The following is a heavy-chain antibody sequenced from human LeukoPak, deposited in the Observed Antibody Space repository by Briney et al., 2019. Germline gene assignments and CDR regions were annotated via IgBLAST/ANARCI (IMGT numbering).Heavy chain of an antibody. V-gene: IGHV3-11*01. Sequence: GGSLRLSCAASGFTFSDYYMSWIRQAPGKGLEWVSYISSSGSTIYYADSVKGRFTISRDNAKNSLYLQMNSLRAEDTAVYYCAPQPRDILTGYPHYWGQGTLVTVSS. CDR1: GFTFSDYY. CDR2: ISSSGSTI. CDR3: APQPRDILTGYPHY. J-gene: IGHJ4*02. D-gene: IGHD3-9*01.